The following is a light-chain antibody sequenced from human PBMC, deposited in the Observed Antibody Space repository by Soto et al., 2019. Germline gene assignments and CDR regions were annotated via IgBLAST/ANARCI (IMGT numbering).Light chain of an antibody. V-gene: IGLV4-69*01. CDR1: SGHSNYA. CDR3: KTWGTGIQV. CDR2: LNSDGSH. Sequence: QPVLTQSPSASASLGASVKLTCTLSSGHSNYAIAWHQQQPEKGPRYLMKLNSDGSHSKGDGIPDRFSGSSSGAERYLTISSLQSEDEADYSCKTWGTGIQVFGGGTKLTVL. J-gene: IGLJ3*02.